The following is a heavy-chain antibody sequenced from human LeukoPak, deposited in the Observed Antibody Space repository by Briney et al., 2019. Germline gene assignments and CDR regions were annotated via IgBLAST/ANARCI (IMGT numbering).Heavy chain of an antibody. J-gene: IGHJ4*02. CDR1: GFTFSDYY. Sequence: PGGSLRLSCAASGFTFSDYYMSWIRQAPGKGLEWVSYISSSGSTIYYADSVKRRFTISRDNAKNSLYLQMNSLRAEDTAVYYCARSPLYSSSWYAYWGQGTLVTVSS. V-gene: IGHV3-11*01. CDR2: ISSSGSTI. CDR3: ARSPLYSSSWYAY. D-gene: IGHD6-13*01.